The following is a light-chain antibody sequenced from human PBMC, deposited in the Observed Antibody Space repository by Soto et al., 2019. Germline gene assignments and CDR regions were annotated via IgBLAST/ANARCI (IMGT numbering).Light chain of an antibody. CDR3: TAWDDSLRGRV. J-gene: IGLJ2*01. CDR2: SDN. V-gene: IGLV1-47*02. Sequence: QSVLTQPPSASGAPGQRVTISCSGSSSNVGINYVYWYQQLPGTAPKLLIYSDNQRPSGVPDRFSGSKSGTSASLTISGLRSEDEADYYCTAWDDSLRGRVFGGGTKLTVL. CDR1: SSNVGINY.